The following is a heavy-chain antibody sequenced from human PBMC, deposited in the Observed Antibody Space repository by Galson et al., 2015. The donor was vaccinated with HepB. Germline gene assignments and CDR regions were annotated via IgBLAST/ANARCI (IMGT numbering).Heavy chain of an antibody. CDR3: ATKMVTVVASDAFDV. D-gene: IGHD3-22*01. J-gene: IGHJ3*01. CDR2: ISGGSSYI. Sequence: SLRLSCAASGFTFSTYTMNWVRRAPGKGLEWVSSISGGSSYIYHGDSVRGRFTISRDNTKNSVCLQMNSLRAEDTAVYYCATKMVTVVASDAFDVWGRGTMVTVSS. CDR1: GFTFSTYT. V-gene: IGHV3-21*01.